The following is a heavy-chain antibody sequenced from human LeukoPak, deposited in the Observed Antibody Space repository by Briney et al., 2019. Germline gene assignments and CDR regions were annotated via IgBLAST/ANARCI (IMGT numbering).Heavy chain of an antibody. D-gene: IGHD6-19*01. V-gene: IGHV5-51*01. Sequence: GESLEISCQGFGYSFPTYWIAWVRQMPGKGLGWMGVIYPGNSDTRYSPSFQGHVTISADKSITTAYLQWSSLKASDTAKYYCARLGGYSSGWYVQYWGQGTLVTASS. CDR2: IYPGNSDT. J-gene: IGHJ4*02. CDR1: GYSFPTYW. CDR3: ARLGGYSSGWYVQY.